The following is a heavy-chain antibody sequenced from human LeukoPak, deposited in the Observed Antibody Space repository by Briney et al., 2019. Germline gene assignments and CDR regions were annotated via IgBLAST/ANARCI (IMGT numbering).Heavy chain of an antibody. J-gene: IGHJ6*02. Sequence: SRTLSLTCTVSGGSISSGAYYWSWIRQHPGTGLEWIGYAHNSGSTYYNPSLKSRISISVDTSKNQFSLKLSSVTAADTAVYYCARDRYDSYPMDVWGQGTTVTVSS. CDR3: ARDRYDSYPMDV. V-gene: IGHV4-31*03. D-gene: IGHD3-3*01. CDR2: AHNSGST. CDR1: GGSISSGAYY.